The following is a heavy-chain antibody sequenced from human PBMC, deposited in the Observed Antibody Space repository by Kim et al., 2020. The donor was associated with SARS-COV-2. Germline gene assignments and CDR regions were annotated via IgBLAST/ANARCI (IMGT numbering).Heavy chain of an antibody. CDR1: GGSISSYY. D-gene: IGHD1-1*01. CDR2: IYYSGST. V-gene: IGHV4-59*12. J-gene: IGHJ2*01. Sequence: SETLSLTCTVSGGSISSYYWSWIRQPPGKGLEWIGYIYYSGSTNYNPSLKSRVTISVDTSKNQFSLKLSSVTAADTAVYYCARNGHFDLWGRGTLVTVSS. CDR3: ARNGHFDL.